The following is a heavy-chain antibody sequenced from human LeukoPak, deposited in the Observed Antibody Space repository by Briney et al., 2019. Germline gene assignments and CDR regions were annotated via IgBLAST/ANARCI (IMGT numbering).Heavy chain of an antibody. Sequence: ASVKVSCKASGYTFTSYDINWVRQATGQGLEWMGWMNPNSGNTGYAQKFQGRVTITRNTSISTAYMELSSLRSEDTAVYYCAKDYVDIVATMRLSPPKYYYYMDVWGKGTTVTVSS. CDR3: AKDYVDIVATMRLSPPKYYYYMDV. D-gene: IGHD5-12*01. V-gene: IGHV1-8*03. J-gene: IGHJ6*03. CDR2: MNPNSGNT. CDR1: GYTFTSYD.